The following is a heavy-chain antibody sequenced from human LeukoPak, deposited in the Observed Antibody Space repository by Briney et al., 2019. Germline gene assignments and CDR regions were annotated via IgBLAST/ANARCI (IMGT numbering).Heavy chain of an antibody. CDR1: GYSFTRYS. Sequence: GASVKVSCKSSGYSFTRYSILWVRQAPGQGLEWMGWINAGFGNTKYSHKFQDRVSITRDTSASTAYMELSSLRSEDTAVYYCANPRYDSSGYYYVDWGQGTLVTVSS. D-gene: IGHD3-22*01. J-gene: IGHJ4*02. V-gene: IGHV1-3*01. CDR2: INAGFGNT. CDR3: ANPRYDSSGYYYVD.